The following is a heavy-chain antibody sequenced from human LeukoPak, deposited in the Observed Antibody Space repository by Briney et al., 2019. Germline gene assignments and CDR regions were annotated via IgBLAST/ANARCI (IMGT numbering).Heavy chain of an antibody. Sequence: ASVKVSCKTSGYTFTDYYIQWVRQAPGQGLEWMGWINPNSGGTNYAQRFQGRVTMTRDTSISTAYMELNGLRSDDTAVYFCARVRSDSSTYYFAYWGQGTLVTVSS. D-gene: IGHD6-13*01. CDR1: GYTFTDYY. CDR2: INPNSGGT. J-gene: IGHJ4*02. V-gene: IGHV1-2*02. CDR3: ARVRSDSSTYYFAY.